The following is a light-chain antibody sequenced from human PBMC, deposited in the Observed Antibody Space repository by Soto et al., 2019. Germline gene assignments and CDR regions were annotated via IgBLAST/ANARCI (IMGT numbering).Light chain of an antibody. CDR2: AAS. CDR1: QSIGTY. J-gene: IGKJ2*01. V-gene: IGKV1-39*01. Sequence: DIQMTQSPSSLSASVGGSVTVTCRASQSIGTYVNWYQQKPGKAPYLLIYAASRLQSGVPSKFSGSGSGTDFTLTISSLQPEDFATYYCQQSYTTPYTFGQGTNLEIK. CDR3: QQSYTTPYT.